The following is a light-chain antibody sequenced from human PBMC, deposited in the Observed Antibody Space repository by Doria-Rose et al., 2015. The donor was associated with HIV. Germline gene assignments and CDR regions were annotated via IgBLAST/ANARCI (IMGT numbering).Light chain of an antibody. Sequence: EIVLTQSPGTLSLSPGARATLSCRASPSFSSTYLAWYQQKPGQAPSLLIYDGSTRATGIPDRSSASGSGTDFTLTINRLEPEDFALYYCHQYGTSWTFGQGTKVEI. CDR1: PSFSSTY. CDR3: HQYGTSWT. V-gene: IGKV3-20*01. CDR2: DGS. J-gene: IGKJ1*01.